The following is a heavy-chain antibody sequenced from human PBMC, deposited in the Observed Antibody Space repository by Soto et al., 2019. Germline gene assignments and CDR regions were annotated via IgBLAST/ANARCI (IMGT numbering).Heavy chain of an antibody. CDR2: IYYSGST. J-gene: IGHJ5*02. CDR3: ARRGYCSGGSCLYNWFDP. V-gene: IGHV4-39*01. CDR1: GGSISSSSYY. D-gene: IGHD2-15*01. Sequence: QLQLQESGPGLVKPSETLSLTCTVSGGSISSSSYYWGWIRQPPGKGLEWIGSIYYSGSTYYNPSLKSRVTISVDTAKNQCSLKLSSVTAADTAVYYCARRGYCSGGSCLYNWFDPWGQGTLVTVSS.